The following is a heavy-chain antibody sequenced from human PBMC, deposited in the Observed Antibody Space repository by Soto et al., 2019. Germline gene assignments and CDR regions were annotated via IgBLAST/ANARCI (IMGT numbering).Heavy chain of an antibody. CDR3: ARQIGRNLWPFDI. Sequence: QLQLQESGPGLVKPSETLSLICTVSGGSISNGDYHWGWIRQPPGEGLEWIGSINYSGNTPYNPSLTSRVTMSVDSSKNQFSLNLKSVTAADTAVYYCARQIGRNLWPFDIWGQGTMVTVSS. J-gene: IGHJ3*02. CDR1: GGSISNGDYH. V-gene: IGHV4-39*01. CDR2: INYSGNT. D-gene: IGHD1-1*01.